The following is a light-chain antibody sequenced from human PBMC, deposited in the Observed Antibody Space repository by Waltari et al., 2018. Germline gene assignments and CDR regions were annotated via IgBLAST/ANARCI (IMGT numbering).Light chain of an antibody. CDR1: SSDVGGYNY. J-gene: IGLJ1*01. V-gene: IGLV2-8*01. Sequence: QSALTQPPSASGSPGQSVTISCAGTSSDVGGYNYVSWYQPHPGKAPKLILYEVTKRASGGPDRFSGSKSGNTASLTVSGLQAEDESDYYCSSYGGSNNFYVFGTGTKVSVL. CDR2: EVT. CDR3: SSYGGSNNFYV.